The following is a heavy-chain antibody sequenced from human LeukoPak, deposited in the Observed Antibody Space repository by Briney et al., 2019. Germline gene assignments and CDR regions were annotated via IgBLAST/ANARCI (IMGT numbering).Heavy chain of an antibody. Sequence: ASVKVSCKASGYTFTSYDINWVRQATGQGLEWMGWMNPNSGNTGYAQKFQGRVTITRNTSISTAYMELSSLRSEDTAVYYCARDLRYFDWLSDLNNWCDPWGQGTLVTVSS. J-gene: IGHJ5*02. CDR1: GYTFTSYD. CDR2: MNPNSGNT. CDR3: ARDLRYFDWLSDLNNWCDP. D-gene: IGHD3-9*01. V-gene: IGHV1-8*03.